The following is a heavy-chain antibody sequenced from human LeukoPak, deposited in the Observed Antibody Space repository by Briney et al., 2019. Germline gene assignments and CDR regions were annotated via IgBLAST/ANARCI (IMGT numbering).Heavy chain of an antibody. J-gene: IGHJ2*01. CDR3: ARDGASTAYWYFDL. V-gene: IGHV3-72*01. CDR2: SRNKANSYTT. Sequence: GGSLRLSCAASGFTFSDHYMDWVRQAPGKGLEWVGRSRNKANSYTTEYAASVKGRFTISRDDSRNSLYLQMNSLKTEDTAVYYCARDGASTAYWYFDLWGRGTLVTVSS. CDR1: GFTFSDHY. D-gene: IGHD5/OR15-5a*01.